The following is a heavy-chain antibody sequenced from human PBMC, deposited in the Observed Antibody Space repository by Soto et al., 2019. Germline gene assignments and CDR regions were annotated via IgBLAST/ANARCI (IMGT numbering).Heavy chain of an antibody. V-gene: IGHV4-39*01. CDR2: IYSSGNT. CDR1: GGSTSSNEYY. Sequence: QLQLQESGPGLVKASETLALTCSVSGGSTSSNEYYWAWIRQPPGKGLEWIAAIYSSGNTYYNASLKSRVTVSIDTSNNLVFLKLTSVTATDTAVYYCARLLGRPFGMDVWGQGTTVTVS. J-gene: IGHJ6*02. CDR3: ARLLGRPFGMDV.